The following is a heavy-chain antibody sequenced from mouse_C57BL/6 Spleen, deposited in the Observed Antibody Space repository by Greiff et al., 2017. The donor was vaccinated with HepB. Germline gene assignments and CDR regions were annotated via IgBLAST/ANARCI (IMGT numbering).Heavy chain of an antibody. J-gene: IGHJ3*01. CDR3: AKDGYYPFAY. V-gene: IGHV1-19*01. CDR2: INPYNGGT. D-gene: IGHD2-3*01. Sequence: VQLQQSGPVLVKPGASVKMSCKASRYTFTDYYMNWVKQSHGKSLEWIGVINPYNGGTSYNQKFKGKATLTVDKSSSTAYMELNSLTSEDSAVYYCAKDGYYPFAYWGQGTLVTVSA. CDR1: RYTFTDYY.